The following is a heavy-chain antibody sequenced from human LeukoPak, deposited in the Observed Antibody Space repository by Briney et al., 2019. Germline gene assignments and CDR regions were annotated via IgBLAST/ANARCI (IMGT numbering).Heavy chain of an antibody. D-gene: IGHD4-23*01. J-gene: IGHJ4*02. Sequence: PSETLSLTCAVYGGSFSGYYWSWIRQPPGKGLEWIGEINHSGSTNYNPSLKSRVTISVDTSKNQFSLKLSSVTAADTAVYYCARSVRTVVTPFDYWGQGTLVTVSS. CDR2: INHSGST. CDR3: ARSVRTVVTPFDY. CDR1: GGSFSGYY. V-gene: IGHV4-34*01.